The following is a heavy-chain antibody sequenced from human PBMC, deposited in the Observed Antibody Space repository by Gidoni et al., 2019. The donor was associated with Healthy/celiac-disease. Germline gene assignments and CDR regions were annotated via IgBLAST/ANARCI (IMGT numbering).Heavy chain of an antibody. Sequence: QVQLPQWGAVLLKPSETLSLTCAVYGGSFSGYYWSWIRQPPGKGLEWIGEINHSGSTNYNPSLKSRVTISVDTSKNQFSLKLSSVTAADTAVYYCARGRAYYYGSSGYPYFDYWGQGTLVTVSS. CDR2: INHSGST. V-gene: IGHV4-34*01. CDR1: GGSFSGYY. J-gene: IGHJ4*02. CDR3: ARGRAYYYGSSGYPYFDY. D-gene: IGHD3-22*01.